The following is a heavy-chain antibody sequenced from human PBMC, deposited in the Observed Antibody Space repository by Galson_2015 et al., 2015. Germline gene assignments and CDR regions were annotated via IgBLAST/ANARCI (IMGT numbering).Heavy chain of an antibody. CDR3: AGDSGANSGSSTDFDY. V-gene: IGHV1-46*01. CDR2: INSSGGNT. CDR1: GYTFSGYY. J-gene: IGHJ4*02. Sequence: SVKVSCKASGYTFSGYYIHWVRQAPGQGLEWMGIINSSGGNTNYAQKFRGRVTMTRDTSTSTVYMELSSLRSEDTAVYYCAGDSGANSGSSTDFDYWGQGTLVTVSS. D-gene: IGHD1-26*01.